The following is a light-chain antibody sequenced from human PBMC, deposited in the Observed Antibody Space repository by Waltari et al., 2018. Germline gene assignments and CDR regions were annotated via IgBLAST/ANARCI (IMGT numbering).Light chain of an antibody. CDR1: PTMSSD. CDR3: QQSSTWT. Sequence: DIQMTQSPSALSASVGDRVTISCRASPTMSSDLNWYQQKPGTAPKVLIYAVSNLQSGVPSRFSGSGSGTDFTLTISSLQPEDSATYYCQQSSTWTFGQGTKVEIK. J-gene: IGKJ1*01. CDR2: AVS. V-gene: IGKV1-39*01.